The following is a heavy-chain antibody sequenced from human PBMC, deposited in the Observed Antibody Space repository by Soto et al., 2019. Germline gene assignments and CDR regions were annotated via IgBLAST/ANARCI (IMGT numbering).Heavy chain of an antibody. V-gene: IGHV1-18*01. Sequence: ASVKVSCKASGYTFISYGISWVRQAPGQGLEWMGWISGYNGNTNYAQKLQGRVTLTTDTSTSTAYMELRSLRSDDTAVYYCARDPSVAAAGSSLDYWGQGTLVTVSS. CDR3: ARDPSVAAAGSSLDY. D-gene: IGHD6-13*01. J-gene: IGHJ4*02. CDR1: GYTFISYG. CDR2: ISGYNGNT.